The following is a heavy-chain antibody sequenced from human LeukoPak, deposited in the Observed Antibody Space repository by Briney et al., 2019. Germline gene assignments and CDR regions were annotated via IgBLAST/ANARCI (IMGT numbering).Heavy chain of an antibody. V-gene: IGHV3-33*06. J-gene: IGHJ4*02. CDR2: IWYDGSNK. CDR3: AKDRAAAQYYFDY. Sequence: SGRSLRLSCAASGFTFSSYGMHWVRQAPGKGLEWVAVIWYDGSNKYYADPVKGRFTISRDNSKNTLYLQMNSLRAEDTAVYYCAKDRAAAQYYFDYWGQGTLVTVSS. CDR1: GFTFSSYG. D-gene: IGHD6-13*01.